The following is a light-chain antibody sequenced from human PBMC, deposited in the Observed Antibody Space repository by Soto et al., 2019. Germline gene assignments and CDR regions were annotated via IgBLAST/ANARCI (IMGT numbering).Light chain of an antibody. CDR2: DVS. Sequence: QSALTQPASVSGSPGQSITISCTGTSSDVGGYNYVSWYQQHPGKAPKLMIYDVSNRPSGVSNRFSGSKSGNTASLTISGLQAVDEADYDCSPYTSSSTLLYVFGTGTKLTVL. J-gene: IGLJ1*01. CDR3: SPYTSSSTLLYV. V-gene: IGLV2-14*01. CDR1: SSDVGGYNY.